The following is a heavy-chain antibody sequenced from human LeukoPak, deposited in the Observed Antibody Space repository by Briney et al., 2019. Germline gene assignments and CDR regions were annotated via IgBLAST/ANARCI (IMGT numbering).Heavy chain of an antibody. J-gene: IGHJ5*02. V-gene: IGHV3-23*01. D-gene: IGHD2-2*01. CDR2: ISGSGGGT. CDR1: GFTFSSYA. Sequence: GGSLRLSCAASGFTFSSYAMSWVRQAPGKGLEWVSTISGSGGGTYYADSVRGRFTISRDNSKNTLYVQMNNLRVEGTALYYCAKDSILGGYCSKENCFGWFDPWGQGTLVTVSS. CDR3: AKDSILGGYCSKENCFGWFDP.